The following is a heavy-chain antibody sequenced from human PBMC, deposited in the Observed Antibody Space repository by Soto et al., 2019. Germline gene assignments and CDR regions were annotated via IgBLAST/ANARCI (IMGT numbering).Heavy chain of an antibody. V-gene: IGHV5-51*01. D-gene: IGHD5-12*01. CDR2: IYPGDSDT. Sequence: GESLKISCKGSGYSFTSYWIGWVRQMPGKGLEWMGIIYPGDSDTRYSPSFQGQVTISADKSISTAYLQWSSLKASDTAMYYCARQGLDGYNAYYFDYWGQGTLVTAPQ. J-gene: IGHJ4*02. CDR1: GYSFTSYW. CDR3: ARQGLDGYNAYYFDY.